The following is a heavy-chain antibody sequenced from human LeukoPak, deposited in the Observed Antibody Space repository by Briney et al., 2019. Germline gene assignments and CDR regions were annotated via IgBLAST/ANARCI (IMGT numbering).Heavy chain of an antibody. V-gene: IGHV5-51*01. CDR1: GYSFTSYR. CDR3: ARLYCGGDCPFDI. J-gene: IGHJ3*02. Sequence: GESLQISCKGSGYSFTSYRIGWVRQLPGKGLEWMGIIYPGDSDTRYRPSFQRLVTISADKSISTAYLQWSSLKASDTAMYYCARLYCGGDCPFDIWGQGTMVTVSS. D-gene: IGHD2-21*02. CDR2: IYPGDSDT.